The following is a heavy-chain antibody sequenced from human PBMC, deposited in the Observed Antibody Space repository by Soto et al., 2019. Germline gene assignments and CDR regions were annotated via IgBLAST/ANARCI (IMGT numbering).Heavy chain of an antibody. Sequence: QVQLVQSGAEVKKPGSSVKVSCKASGGTFSSYAISWVRQAPGQGLEWMGGIIPIFGTANYAQKFQGRVTIPVDESTXTAYMELSSLRSEDTAVYYCARGPSLDALYWYFDLWGRGTLVTVSS. V-gene: IGHV1-69*12. CDR2: IIPIFGTA. CDR3: ARGPSLDALYWYFDL. CDR1: GGTFSSYA. J-gene: IGHJ2*01.